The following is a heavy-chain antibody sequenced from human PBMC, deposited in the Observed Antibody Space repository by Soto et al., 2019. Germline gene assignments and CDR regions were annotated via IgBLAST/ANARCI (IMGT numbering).Heavy chain of an antibody. CDR2: IYPGDSDT. CDR1: GYSFTSYW. Sequence: PGESLKISCKGSGYSFTSYWIGWVRQMPGKGLEWMGIIYPGDSDTRYSPSFQGQVTISADKSISTAYLQWSSLKASDTAMYYCARLLSVAAAGNEWFDPWGQGTLVTVSS. J-gene: IGHJ5*02. V-gene: IGHV5-51*01. D-gene: IGHD6-13*01. CDR3: ARLLSVAAAGNEWFDP.